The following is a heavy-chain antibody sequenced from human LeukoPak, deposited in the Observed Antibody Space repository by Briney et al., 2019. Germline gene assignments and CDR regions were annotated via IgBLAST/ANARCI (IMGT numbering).Heavy chain of an antibody. Sequence: GGSLRLSCAASGFTFSSYSMNWVRQAPGKGLEWVASISSSSSYIYYADSVTGRFTISRDNSKKSLYLQLSSLRAEDTAVYYCARGRLRGFTGYDRGDFDLWGQGTLVTVSS. CDR2: ISSSSSYI. J-gene: IGHJ4*02. D-gene: IGHD5-12*01. CDR1: GFTFSSYS. CDR3: ARGRLRGFTGYDRGDFDL. V-gene: IGHV3-21*01.